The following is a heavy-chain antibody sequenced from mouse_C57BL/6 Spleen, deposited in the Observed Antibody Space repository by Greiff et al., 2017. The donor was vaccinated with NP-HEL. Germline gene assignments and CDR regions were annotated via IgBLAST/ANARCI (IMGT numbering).Heavy chain of an antibody. Sequence: EVQRVESGGGLVKPGGSLKLSCAASGFTFSSYAMSWVRQTPEKRLEWVATISDGGSYTYYPVNVKGRFTISRDNAKNNLYLQMSHLKSEDTAMYYCARDPYYYGSSWDYWGQGTTLTVSS. D-gene: IGHD1-1*01. CDR1: GFTFSSYA. J-gene: IGHJ2*01. CDR3: ARDPYYYGSSWDY. V-gene: IGHV5-4*01. CDR2: ISDGGSYT.